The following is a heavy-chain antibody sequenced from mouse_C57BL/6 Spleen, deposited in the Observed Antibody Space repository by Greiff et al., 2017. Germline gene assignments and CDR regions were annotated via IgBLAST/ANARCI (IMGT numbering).Heavy chain of an antibody. V-gene: IGHV1-39*01. Sequence: VQLQQSGPELVKPGASVKISCKASGYSFTDYNMNWVKQSNGKSLEWIGVINPNYGTTSYNQKFKGKATLTVDQSSSTAYMQLNSLTSEDSAVYYCEGMYYYGKNYFDYWGQGTTLTVSS. CDR3: EGMYYYGKNYFDY. J-gene: IGHJ2*01. D-gene: IGHD1-1*01. CDR2: INPNYGTT. CDR1: GYSFTDYN.